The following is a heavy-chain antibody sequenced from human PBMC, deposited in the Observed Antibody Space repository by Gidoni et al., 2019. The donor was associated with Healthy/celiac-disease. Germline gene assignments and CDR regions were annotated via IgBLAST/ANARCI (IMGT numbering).Heavy chain of an antibody. J-gene: IGHJ4*02. CDR1: GFTFRSYG. CDR3: ARGKRNRQLVPFDY. V-gene: IGHV3-33*01. D-gene: IGHD6-6*01. Sequence: QVQLVESGGGVVQPGRSVRLSCAATGFTFRSYGMHWVRQAPGKGLEGVAVIWYDGSNKYYADSVKGRFTISRDNSKNTLYLQMNSLRAEDTAVYYCARGKRNRQLVPFDYWGQGTLVTVSS. CDR2: IWYDGSNK.